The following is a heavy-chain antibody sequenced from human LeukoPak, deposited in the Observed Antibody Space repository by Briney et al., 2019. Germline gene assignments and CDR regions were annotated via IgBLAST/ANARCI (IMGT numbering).Heavy chain of an antibody. Sequence: GESLKISCKGSGYSFTTYGIGWVRQMPGKGLEWMGIIYPGDSDIRYSPSFQGQVTISADKSISTAFLQWSSLKASDTAMYYCARHDSSGYYKEGFDYWGQGTLVTVSS. CDR3: ARHDSSGYYKEGFDY. CDR2: IYPGDSDI. V-gene: IGHV5-51*01. D-gene: IGHD3-22*01. J-gene: IGHJ4*02. CDR1: GYSFTTYG.